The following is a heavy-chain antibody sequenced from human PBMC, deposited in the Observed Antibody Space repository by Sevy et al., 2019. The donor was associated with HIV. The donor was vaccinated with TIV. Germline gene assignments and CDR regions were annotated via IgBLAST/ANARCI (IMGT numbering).Heavy chain of an antibody. V-gene: IGHV1-2*06. J-gene: IGHJ4*02. CDR3: ARGVMIPAEGPFEY. Sequence: TSVKVSCKASGYRFSDYSIIWVRQAPGQGLEWMGRLKPNSGGTNYPQKFQGRVTMTRDTSISTAYMELSRLTSDDTAVYYCARGVMIPAEGPFEYWGQGTLVTVSS. CDR1: GYRFSDYS. CDR2: LKPNSGGT. D-gene: IGHD2-2*01.